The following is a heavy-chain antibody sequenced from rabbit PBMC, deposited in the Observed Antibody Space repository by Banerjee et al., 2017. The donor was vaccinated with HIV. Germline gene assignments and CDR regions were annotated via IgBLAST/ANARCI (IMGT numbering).Heavy chain of an antibody. CDR3: AIATMTMVITDL. CDR1: GFSFNEFSFNSGYY. Sequence: QSLEESGGGLVKPGASLTLTCKASGFSFNEFSFNSGYYMCWVRQAPGKGLEWISCIAGGSSGFSYSATWAKGRFTISKTSSTTVTLQMTSLTAADTATYFCAIATMTMVITDLWGPGTLVTVS. D-gene: IGHD2-1*01. V-gene: IGHV1S40*01. CDR2: IAGGSSGFS. J-gene: IGHJ4*01.